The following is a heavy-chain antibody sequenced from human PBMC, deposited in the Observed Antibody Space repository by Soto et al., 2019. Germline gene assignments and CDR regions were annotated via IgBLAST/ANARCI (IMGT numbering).Heavy chain of an antibody. V-gene: IGHV3-21*01. CDR2: ISSSSSYI. CDR3: ARDTGGEPPSSSDAFDI. CDR1: GFTFSSYS. Sequence: GGSLRLSCAASGFTFSSYSMNWVRQAPGKGLEWVSSISSSSSYIYYADSVKGRFTISRDNAKNSLYLQMNSMRAEDTAVYYCARDTGGEPPSSSDAFDIWGQGTMVTVSS. J-gene: IGHJ3*02. D-gene: IGHD6-6*01.